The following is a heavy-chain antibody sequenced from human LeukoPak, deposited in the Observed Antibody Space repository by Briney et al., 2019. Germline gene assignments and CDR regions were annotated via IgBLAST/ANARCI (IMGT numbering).Heavy chain of an antibody. V-gene: IGHV4-38-2*02. CDR2: IYFTGSI. CDR3: ARADYSSTWSHDYYYMDV. J-gene: IGHJ6*03. Sequence: SETLSLTCSVSGYPISSGYYWGWIRQPPGKGLEWIGNIYFTGSIYYYNPSLKSRVTISVDTSKNQFSLKLSSVTAADTAVYYCARADYSSTWSHDYYYMDVWGKGTTVTVSS. D-gene: IGHD6-13*01. CDR1: GYPISSGYY.